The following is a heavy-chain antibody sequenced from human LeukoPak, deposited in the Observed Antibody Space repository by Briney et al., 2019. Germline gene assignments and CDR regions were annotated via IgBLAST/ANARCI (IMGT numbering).Heavy chain of an antibody. J-gene: IGHJ4*02. CDR1: GFTFGDYP. D-gene: IGHD6-19*01. Sequence: PPGGSLRLSCTASGFTFGDYPMSWFRQAPGKGLEWIGFISGGTAEYAASVKGRFTISRDDSTSIAYLQMNSLTTEDTAVYYCSRGSGWLSVYWGQGTLVTVSS. CDR2: ISGGTA. CDR3: SRGSGWLSVY. V-gene: IGHV3-49*03.